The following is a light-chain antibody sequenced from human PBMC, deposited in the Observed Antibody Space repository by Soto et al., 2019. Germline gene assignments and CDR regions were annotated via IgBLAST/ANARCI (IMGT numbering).Light chain of an antibody. Sequence: EIVLTQSPAALSLSPGERATLSCGASQSIGSSYLAWYQQKPGLAPRLLIYDSSSRATGIPDRFSGSGSGTDFTLTISRLEPEDFAVYYCLHSRSSPPYTFGQATKLEIK. V-gene: IGKV3D-20*01. J-gene: IGKJ2*01. CDR1: QSIGSSY. CDR3: LHSRSSPPYT. CDR2: DSS.